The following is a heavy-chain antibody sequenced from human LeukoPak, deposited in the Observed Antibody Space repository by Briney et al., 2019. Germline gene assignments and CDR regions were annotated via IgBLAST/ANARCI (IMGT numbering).Heavy chain of an antibody. CDR2: IYPGDSDT. CDR3: ARTDIVVVVAATPDAFDI. CDR1: GYSFTSYW. Sequence: GESLKISCKGSGYSFTSYWIGWVRQMPGKGLEWMGIIYPGDSDTRYSPSFQDQVTISADKSISTAYLQWSSLKASDTAMYYCARTDIVVVVAATPDAFDIWGQGTMVTVSS. D-gene: IGHD2-15*01. V-gene: IGHV5-51*01. J-gene: IGHJ3*02.